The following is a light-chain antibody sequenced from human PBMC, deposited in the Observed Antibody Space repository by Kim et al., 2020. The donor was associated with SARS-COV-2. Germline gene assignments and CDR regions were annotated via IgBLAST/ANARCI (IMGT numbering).Light chain of an antibody. CDR3: QHYSTSSAP. J-gene: IGKJ2*01. Sequence: ASLGDRVTITCRASQTIESSFAWYQKKPGKAPKLLIYDVSTLEPGVPSRFSGSGSGSEFTLTIIGLQPDDFATYYCQHYSTSSAPFGQGPKLEI. CDR2: DVS. V-gene: IGKV1-5*01. CDR1: QTIESS.